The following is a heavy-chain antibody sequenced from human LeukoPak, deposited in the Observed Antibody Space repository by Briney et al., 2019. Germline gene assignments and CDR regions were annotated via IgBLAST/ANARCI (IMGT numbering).Heavy chain of an antibody. D-gene: IGHD2-21*01. CDR1: GGTFSSYA. V-gene: IGHV1-69*13. J-gene: IGHJ1*01. CDR2: IIPIFGTA. CDR3: ARDSSEFRSLIPH. Sequence: GASVKVSCKASGGTFSSYAISWVRQAPGQGPEWMGGIIPIFGTAKYAQQFQGRVTITADESTSTAYMELSSLRSEDTAVYYCARDSSEFRSLIPHWGQGTLVTVSS.